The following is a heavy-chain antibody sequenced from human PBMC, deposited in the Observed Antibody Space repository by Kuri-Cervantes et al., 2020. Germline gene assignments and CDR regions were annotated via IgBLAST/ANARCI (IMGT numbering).Heavy chain of an antibody. CDR1: GFTFSSYG. V-gene: IGHV3-30*18. CDR2: ISYDGSNK. J-gene: IGHJ4*02. CDR3: AKDWGSTSEVDY. Sequence: GGSLRLSCAASGFTFSSYGMHWVRQAPGKGLEWVAVISYDGSNKYYADSVKGRFTISRDNPKNTLYLQMNSLRAEDTAVYYCAKDWGSTSEVDYWGQGTLVTVSS. D-gene: IGHD2-2*01.